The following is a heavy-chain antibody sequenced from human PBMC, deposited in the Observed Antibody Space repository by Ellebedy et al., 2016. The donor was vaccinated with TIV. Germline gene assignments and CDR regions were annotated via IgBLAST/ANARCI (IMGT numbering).Heavy chain of an antibody. J-gene: IGHJ5*02. CDR2: IYYSGST. D-gene: IGHD6-19*01. CDR1: GGSISSYY. CDR3: ARDGSSGWYNWFDP. Sequence: PGGSLRLSCTVSGGSISSYYWSRIRQPPGKGLEWIGYIYYSGSTNYNPSLKSRVTISVDTSKNQFSLKLSSVTAADTAVYYCARDGSSGWYNWFDPWGQGTLVTVSS. V-gene: IGHV4-59*01.